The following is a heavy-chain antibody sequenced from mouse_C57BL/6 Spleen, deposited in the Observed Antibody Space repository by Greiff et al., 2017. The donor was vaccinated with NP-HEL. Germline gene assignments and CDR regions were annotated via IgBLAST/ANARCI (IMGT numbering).Heavy chain of an antibody. CDR1: GYTFTSYW. CDR3: ARKEGTVGFAY. CDR2: IDPSDSYT. V-gene: IGHV1-50*01. Sequence: QVQLQQPGAELVKPGASVKLSCKASGYTFTSYWMQWVKQRPGQGLEWIGEIDPSDSYTNYNQKFKGKATLTVDTSSSTAYMQLSSLTSEDSAVYYCARKEGTVGFAYWGQGTLVTVSA. D-gene: IGHD3-3*01. J-gene: IGHJ3*01.